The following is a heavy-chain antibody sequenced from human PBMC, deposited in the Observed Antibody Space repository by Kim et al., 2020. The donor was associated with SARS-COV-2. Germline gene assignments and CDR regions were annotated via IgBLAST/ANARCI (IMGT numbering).Heavy chain of an antibody. V-gene: IGHV3-23*01. CDR3: AKDFYGSGAAEYFQH. D-gene: IGHD3-10*01. J-gene: IGHJ1*01. Sequence: DTVTRRFTIARDNSKKTLYLQMNSLRAEDTAVYYCAKDFYGSGAAEYFQHWGQGTLVTVSS.